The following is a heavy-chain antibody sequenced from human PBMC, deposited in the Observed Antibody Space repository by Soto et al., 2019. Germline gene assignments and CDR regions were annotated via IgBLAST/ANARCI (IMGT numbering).Heavy chain of an antibody. CDR3: ARGLRYSSRTYDY. CDR2: ISNSGSII. V-gene: IGHV3-11*01. CDR1: GFIFSDYY. D-gene: IGHD6-13*01. Sequence: QVQVMESGGGLVKPGGSLRLSCAASGFIFSDYYMSWIRQAPGKGLEWVSYISNSGSIIYYADSVKGQFTISRDNAKNSLELQMNSMRAEDTAVYYCARGLRYSSRTYDYWGQGTLVTVSS. J-gene: IGHJ4*02.